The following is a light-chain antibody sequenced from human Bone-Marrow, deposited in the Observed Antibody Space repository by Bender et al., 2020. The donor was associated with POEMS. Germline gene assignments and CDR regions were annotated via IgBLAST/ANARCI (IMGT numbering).Light chain of an antibody. CDR3: ASYTSSNALV. V-gene: IGLV2-14*03. CDR2: DVS. Sequence: QSVLTQPASVSGSPGQSITISCTGTNSDVGAYNYVSWYQQHPGKAPKLMISDVSNRPSVISHRFSGSKSGNTASLTISGLQAEDEAHYYCASYTSSNALVFGGGTKVTVL. J-gene: IGLJ2*01. CDR1: NSDVGAYNY.